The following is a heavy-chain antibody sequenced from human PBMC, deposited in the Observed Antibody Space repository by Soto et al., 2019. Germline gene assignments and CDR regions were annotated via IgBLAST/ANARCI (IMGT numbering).Heavy chain of an antibody. CDR1: GFAISRGYY. V-gene: IGHV4-38-2*02. D-gene: IGHD1-1*01. CDR3: AREKVGTTFFDN. Sequence: PSETLSLTCSVSGFAISRGYYWSWVRQPPGKGLEWIGSIYPSVSSYHNPSLATRLRLSIDTSKNQFTLNLTSVTAADTALYFCAREKVGTTFFDNWGPGIQVTVSS. J-gene: IGHJ4*02. CDR2: IYPSVSS.